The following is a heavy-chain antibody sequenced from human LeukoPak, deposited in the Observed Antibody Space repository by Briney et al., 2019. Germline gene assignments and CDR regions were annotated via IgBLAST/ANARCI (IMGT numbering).Heavy chain of an antibody. CDR3: ARGYHYYYYYYCMDV. J-gene: IGHJ6*03. Sequence: SETLSLTCTVSGGSISSYYWSWIRQPPGKGLEWIGYIYYSGSTNYNPSLKSRVPISVDTSKNQFSLKLSSVTAADTAVYYCARGYHYYYYYYCMDVWGKGTTVTVSS. D-gene: IGHD2-2*01. V-gene: IGHV4-59*01. CDR2: IYYSGST. CDR1: GGSISSYY.